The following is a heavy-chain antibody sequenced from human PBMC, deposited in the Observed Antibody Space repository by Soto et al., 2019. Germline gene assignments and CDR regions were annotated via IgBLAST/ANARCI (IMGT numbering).Heavy chain of an antibody. Sequence: SETLSLTCTVSGGSVSSGSYYWSWIRQPPGKGLEWIGYIYYSGITNYNPSLKSRVTISVDTSKNQFSLKLSSVTAADMAVYYCARARVWRATVTYDYWVQGTLVTVSS. D-gene: IGHD4-17*01. CDR2: IYYSGIT. CDR1: GGSVSSGSYY. J-gene: IGHJ4*02. V-gene: IGHV4-61*01. CDR3: ARARVWRATVTYDY.